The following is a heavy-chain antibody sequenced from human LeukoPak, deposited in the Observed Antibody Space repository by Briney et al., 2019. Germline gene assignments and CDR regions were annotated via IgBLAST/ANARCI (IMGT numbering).Heavy chain of an antibody. D-gene: IGHD6-13*01. CDR2: INPSGGST. CDR1: VYTYTNHY. J-gene: IGHJ4*02. Sequence: VSVGVCFKPAVYTYTNHYMHWVRQAPGQARAWMGRINPSGGSTSYAQKCQGRVTMTRYTSTSTVYMELSSLTSEDTAVYYCTRHIAALDYWGQGTLVTVSS. CDR3: TRHIAALDY. V-gene: IGHV1-46*01.